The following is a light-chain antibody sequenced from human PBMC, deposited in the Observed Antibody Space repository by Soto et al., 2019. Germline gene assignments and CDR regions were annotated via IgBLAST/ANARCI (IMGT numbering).Light chain of an antibody. J-gene: IGLJ2*01. CDR1: SSDVGGYNY. V-gene: IGLV2-11*01. CDR3: CSYAGTYTVL. Sequence: QSALTQPRSVSGSPGLSVTISCTGTSSDVGGYNYVSWYQQHPGKAPKLMIYEVSKRPSGAPDRFSGSKSGNTASLTISGLQTEDEADYYCCSYAGTYTVLFGGGTKLTVL. CDR2: EVS.